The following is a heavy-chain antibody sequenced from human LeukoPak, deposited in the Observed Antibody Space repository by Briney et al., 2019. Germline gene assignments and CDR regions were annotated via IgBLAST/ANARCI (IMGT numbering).Heavy chain of an antibody. V-gene: IGHV4-39*01. CDR3: ARNKYTSGWSTFDY. Sequence: PLETLSLTCTVSGGSISSSSYYWGWIRQPPGKGLEWIGSIYYSWSTYYNPSLKGRVTISVDTSKNQFSLKLSSVTAADTAIYYCARNKYTSGWSTFDYWGQGTLVTVST. CDR1: GGSISSSSYY. J-gene: IGHJ4*02. CDR2: IYYSWST. D-gene: IGHD6-19*01.